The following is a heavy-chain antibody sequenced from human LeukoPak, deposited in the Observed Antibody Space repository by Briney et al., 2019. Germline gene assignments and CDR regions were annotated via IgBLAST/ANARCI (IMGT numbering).Heavy chain of an antibody. J-gene: IGHJ6*02. CDR3: ARDLLHGLDV. CDR1: GGSISSSNYY. CDR2: IHYSGST. D-gene: IGHD2-15*01. V-gene: IGHV4-39*07. Sequence: SETLSLTCTVSGGSISSSNYYWGWIRQPPGMGLEWIGSIHYSGSTYYNPSLKSRVTISVDTSRSQFSLNLNSVTAADTAVYYCARDLLHGLDVWGQGTTVTVSS.